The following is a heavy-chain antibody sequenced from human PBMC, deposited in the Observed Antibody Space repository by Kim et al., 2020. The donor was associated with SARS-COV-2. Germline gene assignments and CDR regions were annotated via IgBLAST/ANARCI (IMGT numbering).Heavy chain of an antibody. V-gene: IGHV3-13*01. CDR3: ASGYSSRWYWAFEI. Sequence: GGSLRLSCAASGFTFSSYDMHWVRQAPGKGLEWVSSIGTASDTNYPGSSMSRFTIARENTTNSLYRQMISRRAGDTAVYYCASGYSSRWYWAFEIWGQGTMVTVSS. D-gene: IGHD6-13*01. J-gene: IGHJ3*02. CDR1: GFTFSSYD. CDR2: IGTASDT.